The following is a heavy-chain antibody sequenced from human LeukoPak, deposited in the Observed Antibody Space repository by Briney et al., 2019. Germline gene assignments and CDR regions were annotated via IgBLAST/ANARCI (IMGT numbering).Heavy chain of an antibody. J-gene: IGHJ4*02. V-gene: IGHV1-18*01. Sequence: ASVKVSCKASVYTFTNYGISWVRQAAGQGLEWMGWISVYNGNINYAQKLQGRVTLTTDTSTSTVYIELRSLRPDDTAVYYCARDEGSGWDALDYWGQGTLVIVSS. D-gene: IGHD6-19*01. CDR2: ISVYNGNI. CDR3: ARDEGSGWDALDY. CDR1: VYTFTNYG.